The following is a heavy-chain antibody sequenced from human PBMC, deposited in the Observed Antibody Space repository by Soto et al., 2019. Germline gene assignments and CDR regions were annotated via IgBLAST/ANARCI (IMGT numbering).Heavy chain of an antibody. V-gene: IGHV1-18*01. CDR1: GYNFFDYG. Sequence: QIQLVQSGAEVKKPGASVKVSCKAYGYNFFDYGDSWVRQAPGQGLEWMGWVSPKSGNTDYARKVQGRVTMTTDIYTSTAYMELRGLISDDTGVYYCARGRTVSSIGPLQVWGQGTLVSVSS. J-gene: IGHJ1*01. D-gene: IGHD1-1*01. CDR2: VSPKSGNT. CDR3: ARGRTVSSIGPLQV.